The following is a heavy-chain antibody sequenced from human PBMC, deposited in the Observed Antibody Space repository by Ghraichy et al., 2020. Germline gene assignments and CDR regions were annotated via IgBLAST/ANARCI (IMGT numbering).Heavy chain of an antibody. J-gene: IGHJ4*02. V-gene: IGHV3-21*01. Sequence: SCAASGFTFSSYSMNWVRQAPGKGLEWVSSISSSSSYIYYADSVKGRFTISRDNAKNSLYLQMNSLRAEDTAVYYCARGYANWDYYFDYWGQGTLVTVSS. CDR2: ISSSSSYI. CDR1: GFTFSSYS. CDR3: ARGYANWDYYFDY. D-gene: IGHD7-27*01.